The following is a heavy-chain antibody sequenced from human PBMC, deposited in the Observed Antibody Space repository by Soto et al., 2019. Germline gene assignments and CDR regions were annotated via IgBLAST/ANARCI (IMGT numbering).Heavy chain of an antibody. D-gene: IGHD6-19*01. J-gene: IGHJ3*02. V-gene: IGHV3-23*01. Sequence: EVQLLESGGGLVQPGGSLRLSCAAARFTFSTYAMTWVHQAAEKGLEWVSSISSSGGTTSYADSVKGRFTVSRDNSKNILYLQMHSLRAEDTATYYCAKGDSAWNDGLDMWGQGTMVAVSS. CDR2: ISSSGGTT. CDR3: AKGDSAWNDGLDM. CDR1: RFTFSTYA.